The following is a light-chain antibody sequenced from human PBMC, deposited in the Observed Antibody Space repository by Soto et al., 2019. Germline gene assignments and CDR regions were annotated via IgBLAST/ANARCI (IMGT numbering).Light chain of an antibody. CDR2: GAS. CDR3: QRYGITLWT. CDR1: QSLATAY. Sequence: EIVLTQSPGTLSLSPGERASLSCRASQSLATAYLAWYQQNPGQSPRLLIYGASTRATVIPVRFSGSGSGRDFTLTMSRLEPEDFAVYYCQRYGITLWTFGQGTKVDIK. V-gene: IGKV3-20*01. J-gene: IGKJ1*01.